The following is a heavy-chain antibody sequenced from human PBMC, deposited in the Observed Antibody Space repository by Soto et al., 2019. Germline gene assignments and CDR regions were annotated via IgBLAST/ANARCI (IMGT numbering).Heavy chain of an antibody. CDR1: GFTFSSYA. CDR3: ARGQLPAATTDFDF. J-gene: IGHJ4*02. CDR2: IWFDGSNK. D-gene: IGHD2-15*01. V-gene: IGHV3-33*01. Sequence: QVHLVESGGRVVQPGGSLRLSCAASGFTFSSYAIHWVRQAPGKGLEWVAIIWFDGSNKYYADSVKGRFSISRDNSKNTLFLQMDSLRAEDTAVYYCARGQLPAATTDFDFWGQGTLVIVSS.